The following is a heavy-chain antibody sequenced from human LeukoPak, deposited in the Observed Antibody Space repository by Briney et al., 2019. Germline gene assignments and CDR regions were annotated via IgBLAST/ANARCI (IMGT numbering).Heavy chain of an antibody. CDR3: ARSGDHDY. Sequence: GGSLRLSCVASGFTFSSCNMNWVRQAPGKGLEWVSFISSASSTTSYADSVKGRFTISRDNAKKSLYLQMNSLRAEDTALYYCARSGDHDYWGQGTLVTVSS. D-gene: IGHD1-26*01. CDR2: ISSASSTT. V-gene: IGHV3-48*04. CDR1: GFTFSSCN. J-gene: IGHJ4*02.